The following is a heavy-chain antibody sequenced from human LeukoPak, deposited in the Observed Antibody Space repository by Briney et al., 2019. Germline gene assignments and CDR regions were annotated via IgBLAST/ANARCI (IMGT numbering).Heavy chain of an antibody. V-gene: IGHV1-18*01. CDR2: ISAYNGDT. D-gene: IGHD4-17*01. J-gene: IGHJ6*02. CDR1: GYTFTSYG. Sequence: GASVEVSCKASGYTFTSYGINWVRQAPGQGLEWMGWISAYNGDTNYAQKLQGRVTMTTDTSTSTAYMELRSLRSDDTAVYYCARGTVTALFRYYYGMDVWGQGTTVTVSS. CDR3: ARGTVTALFRYYYGMDV.